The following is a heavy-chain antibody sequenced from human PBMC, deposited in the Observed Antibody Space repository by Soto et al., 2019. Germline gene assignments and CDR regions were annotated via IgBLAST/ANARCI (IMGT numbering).Heavy chain of an antibody. Sequence: QLVQSGAEVKKPGSSVKVSCKASGGTFSSYTISWVRQAPGQGLEWMGRIIPILGIANYAQKFQGRVTITADKSTSTAYMELSSLRSEDTAVYYCARVGFGSSSSPVDYWGQGTLVTVSS. CDR2: IIPILGIA. D-gene: IGHD6-13*01. J-gene: IGHJ4*02. CDR1: GGTFSSYT. V-gene: IGHV1-69*02. CDR3: ARVGFGSSSSPVDY.